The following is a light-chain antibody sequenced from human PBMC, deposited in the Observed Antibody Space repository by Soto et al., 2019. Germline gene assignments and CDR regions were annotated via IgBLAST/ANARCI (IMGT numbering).Light chain of an antibody. V-gene: IGLV2-14*01. CDR1: TSDFGFYNY. Sequence: ALTQPASVSGSPGQSITISCTGTTSDFGFYNYVSWYQHHPGKAPKLLIYEVTNRHSGVSNRFSGSKSGNTASLTISGLQAEDEADYYCISYTSGTDYVYGLAIKVTVL. CDR3: ISYTSGTDYV. CDR2: EVT. J-gene: IGLJ1*01.